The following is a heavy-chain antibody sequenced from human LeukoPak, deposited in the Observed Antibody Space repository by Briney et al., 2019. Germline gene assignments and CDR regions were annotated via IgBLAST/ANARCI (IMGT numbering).Heavy chain of an antibody. Sequence: PSETLSLTCTVSGGSISSYYWSWIRQPPGKGLEWIGYIYYSGSTNYNPSLKSRVTISVDTSKNQFSLKLSSVTAAGTAVYYCARAGKYYDILTGLSYWGQGTLVTVSS. J-gene: IGHJ4*02. V-gene: IGHV4-59*01. CDR3: ARAGKYYDILTGLSY. D-gene: IGHD3-9*01. CDR2: IYYSGST. CDR1: GGSISSYY.